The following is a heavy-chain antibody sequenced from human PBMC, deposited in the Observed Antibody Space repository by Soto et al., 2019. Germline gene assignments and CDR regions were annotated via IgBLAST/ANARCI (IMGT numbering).Heavy chain of an antibody. Sequence: EVQLVESGGGLVKPGGSLRLSCAASGFDFSSYSMNWVRQAPGKGLEWVSSINEDSSYTYYAHSLRGRFTISRDNAKESLYLQMNSLRAEGTAVYYCVRDFGWYFRSGYMDVWGDGATVTVSS. CDR3: VRDFGWYFRSGYMDV. J-gene: IGHJ6*03. CDR1: GFDFSSYS. CDR2: INEDSSYT. V-gene: IGHV3-21*02. D-gene: IGHD3-3*01.